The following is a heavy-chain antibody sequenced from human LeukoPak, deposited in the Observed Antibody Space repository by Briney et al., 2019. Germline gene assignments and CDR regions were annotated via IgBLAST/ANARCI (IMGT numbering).Heavy chain of an antibody. V-gene: IGHV3-7*01. Sequence: GGSLRLSCAASGLTLSSYWMSWVRQAPGKGLEWVANIKQDGREKYYVDSVKGRFTISRENAKNSLYLQMNSLRAEDTAVYYCARDHYYDSSGYADYWGQGTLVTVSS. CDR3: ARDHYYDSSGYADY. CDR1: GLTLSSYW. J-gene: IGHJ4*02. CDR2: IKQDGREK. D-gene: IGHD3-22*01.